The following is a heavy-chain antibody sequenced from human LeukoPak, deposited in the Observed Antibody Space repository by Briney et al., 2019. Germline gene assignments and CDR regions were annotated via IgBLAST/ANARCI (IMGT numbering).Heavy chain of an antibody. CDR3: ARDLFNILTGYYFDY. Sequence: SETLSLTCAVYGGSFSGYYWSWIRQPPGKGLEWIGEINHSGSTNYNPSLKSRVTISVDTSKNQFSLKLSSVTAADTAVYYCARDLFNILTGYYFDYWGQGTLVTVSS. CDR1: GGSFSGYY. D-gene: IGHD3-9*01. CDR2: INHSGST. J-gene: IGHJ4*02. V-gene: IGHV4-34*01.